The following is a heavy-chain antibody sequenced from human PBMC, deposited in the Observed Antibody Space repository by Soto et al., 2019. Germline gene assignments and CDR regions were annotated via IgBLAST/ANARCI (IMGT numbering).Heavy chain of an antibody. CDR1: GYTFTSYD. CDR2: MNPNSGNT. D-gene: IGHD5-12*01. Sequence: QVQLVQSGAEVKKPGASVKVSCKASGYTFTSYDINWVRQATGQGLEWMGWMNPNSGNTGYAQKFQGRVTMTRNTSISTDDMGLSSLRSEGTGVYYVARERSGYRSDCWGQGTLVTVSS. CDR3: ARERSGYRSDC. V-gene: IGHV1-8*01. J-gene: IGHJ4*02.